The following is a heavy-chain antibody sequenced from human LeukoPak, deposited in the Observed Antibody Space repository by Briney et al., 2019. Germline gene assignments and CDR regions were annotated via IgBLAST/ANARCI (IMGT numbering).Heavy chain of an antibody. D-gene: IGHD5-24*01. J-gene: IGHJ5*02. CDR2: IIPSLGIA. CDR1: GGTFSSYA. Sequence: GASVKVSCKASGGTFSSYAISWVRQAPGQGLEWMGRIIPSLGIANYAQKFQGRVTITADKSTSTAYMELSSLRSEDTAVYYCARLGGDGYNIANHWGQGTLVTVSS. V-gene: IGHV1-69*04. CDR3: ARLGGDGYNIANH.